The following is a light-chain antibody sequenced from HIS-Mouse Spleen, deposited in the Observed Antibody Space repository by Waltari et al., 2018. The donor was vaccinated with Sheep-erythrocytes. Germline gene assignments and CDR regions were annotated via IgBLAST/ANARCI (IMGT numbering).Light chain of an antibody. Sequence: YELTQPPSVSVSPGQTASITCPGDKLGDKYACWYQQKPGHSPVLVIYQDSKRPSGIPERFSGSNSGNTATLTISGTQAMDEADYYCQAWDSSTVVFGGGTKLTVL. CDR2: QDS. CDR3: QAWDSSTVV. CDR1: KLGDKY. V-gene: IGLV3-1*01. J-gene: IGLJ2*01.